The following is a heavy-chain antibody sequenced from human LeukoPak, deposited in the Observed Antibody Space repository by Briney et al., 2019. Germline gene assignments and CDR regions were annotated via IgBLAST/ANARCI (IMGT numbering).Heavy chain of an antibody. CDR1: GFTFSSYV. CDR2: ISGSGGST. D-gene: IGHD5-24*01. CDR3: ARDALQLFDY. V-gene: IGHV3-23*01. Sequence: GGSLRLSCAASGFTFSSYVMSWVRQAPGKGLEWVSAISGSGGSTYYADSVKGRFTISRDNAKNSLYLQMNSLRAEDTAVYYCARDALQLFDYWGQGTLVTVSS. J-gene: IGHJ4*02.